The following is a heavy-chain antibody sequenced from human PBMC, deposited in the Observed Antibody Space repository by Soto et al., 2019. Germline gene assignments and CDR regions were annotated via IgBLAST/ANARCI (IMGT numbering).Heavy chain of an antibody. CDR3: KESGSYWVG. V-gene: IGHV4-34*01. D-gene: IGHD1-26*01. Sequence: SETLSLTCAVYGGSFSGYYWSWIRQPPGKGLEWIGEINHSGSTNYNPSLKSRVTISVDTSKNQFSLKLSSVTAADTAVYYCKESGSYWVGWGQGTLVTVSS. CDR2: INHSGST. J-gene: IGHJ4*02. CDR1: GGSFSGYY.